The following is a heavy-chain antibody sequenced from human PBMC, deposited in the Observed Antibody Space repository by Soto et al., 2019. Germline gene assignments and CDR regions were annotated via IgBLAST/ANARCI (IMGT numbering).Heavy chain of an antibody. CDR1: GGSISSYY. V-gene: IGHV4-59*01. J-gene: IGHJ3*02. Sequence: SETLSLTCTVSGGSISSYYWSWNRQPPGKGLEWIGYIYYSGSTNYNPSLKSRVTLSVDTSKNQFSLKLSSVTAADTAVYYCARVEAAGAFDIWGQGTMVTGSS. CDR3: ARVEAAGAFDI. D-gene: IGHD6-13*01. CDR2: IYYSGST.